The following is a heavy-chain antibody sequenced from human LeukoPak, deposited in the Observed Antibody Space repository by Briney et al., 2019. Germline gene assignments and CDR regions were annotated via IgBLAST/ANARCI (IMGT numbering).Heavy chain of an antibody. V-gene: IGHV1-2*06. Sequence: ASVKVSCKASGYTFTGYYMHWVRQAPGQGLEWMGRINPNSGGTNYAQKFQGRVTMTRDTSISTAYMELSRLRPDDTAVYYCARDRDYYGSGSYYNVVDYWRQGTLVTVSS. CDR2: INPNSGGT. CDR3: ARDRDYYGSGSYYNVVDY. D-gene: IGHD3-10*01. CDR1: GYTFTGYY. J-gene: IGHJ4*02.